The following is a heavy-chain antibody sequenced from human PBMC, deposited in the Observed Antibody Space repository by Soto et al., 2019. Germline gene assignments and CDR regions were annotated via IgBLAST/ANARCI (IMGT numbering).Heavy chain of an antibody. J-gene: IGHJ4*02. V-gene: IGHV1-69*01. D-gene: IGHD2-21*01. CDR3: ARGGGGDVDNCEGY. CDR2: IIPIFGTA. CDR1: GGTFSSYA. Sequence: QVQLVQSGGEVKKPGSSVRVSCKASGGTFSSYAISWVRQAPGQGLEWMGGIIPIFGTANYAQKFQGRVTITADESTSTDYMELSRLRTEDTEVYYCARGGGGDVDNCEGYWCQGNLVTVPS.